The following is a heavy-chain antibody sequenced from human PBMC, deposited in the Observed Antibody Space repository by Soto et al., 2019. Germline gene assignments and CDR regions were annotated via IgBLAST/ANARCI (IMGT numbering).Heavy chain of an antibody. CDR1: GDSVSSNSAA. V-gene: IGHV6-1*01. CDR2: TYYRSKWYN. J-gene: IGHJ6*02. CDR3: ARAPSGLVDYYYYYGMDV. D-gene: IGHD1-26*01. Sequence: SQTLSLTCAISGDSVSSNSAAWNWIRQSPSRGLEWLGRTYYRSKWYNDYAVSVKSRITINPDTSKNQFSLQLNSVTPEDTAVYYCARAPSGLVDYYYYYGMDVWGQGTTVTVSS.